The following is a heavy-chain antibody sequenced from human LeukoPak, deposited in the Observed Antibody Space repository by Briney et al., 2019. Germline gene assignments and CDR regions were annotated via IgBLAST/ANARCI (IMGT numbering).Heavy chain of an antibody. V-gene: IGHV3-21*01. CDR2: ISSGSGYI. CDR1: GFTFITYS. J-gene: IGHJ4*02. Sequence: PGGSLRLSCAVSGFTFITYSMNWVRQAPGKGLEWVSSISSGSGYIYQADPVKGRFTISRDHAKNSLYLQMNSLRAEDTAVYYCARGLVGTTSVYFDYWGQGTLVTVSS. CDR3: ARGLVGTTSVYFDY. D-gene: IGHD1-26*01.